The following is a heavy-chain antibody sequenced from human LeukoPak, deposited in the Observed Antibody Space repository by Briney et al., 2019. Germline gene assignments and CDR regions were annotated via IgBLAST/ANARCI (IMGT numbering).Heavy chain of an antibody. J-gene: IGHJ4*02. CDR1: GYSFSNYW. D-gene: IGHD1-1*01. CDR2: VFPRDSDT. V-gene: IGHV5-51*01. CDR3: ARPGERSRRDWNLDQ. Sequence: GESLKISCKASGYSFSNYWIGWVRQVPGKGLEWMGIVFPRDSDTRYTPSFQGQVTFSADKSISTAYLQWSSLKASDTAVYYCARPGERSRRDWNLDQWGQGTLVTVSS.